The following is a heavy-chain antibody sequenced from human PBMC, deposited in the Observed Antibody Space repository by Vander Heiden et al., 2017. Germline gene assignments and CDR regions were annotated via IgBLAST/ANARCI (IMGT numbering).Heavy chain of an antibody. CDR1: GFIFDDYA. Sequence: EVQLVESGGGLLQPGRSLRLSCAASGFIFDDYAMHWVRQTPGRGVEWVSGISRNSDSIGYADSVKGRFTISRDNAKNSLYLQMNSLRAEDTALYYCAKIADTSTTFDYWGQGTLVTVSS. CDR2: ISRNSDSI. D-gene: IGHD5-18*01. CDR3: AKIADTSTTFDY. J-gene: IGHJ4*02. V-gene: IGHV3-9*01.